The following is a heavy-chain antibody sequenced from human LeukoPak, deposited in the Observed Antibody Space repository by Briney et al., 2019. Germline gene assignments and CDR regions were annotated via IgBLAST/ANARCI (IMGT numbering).Heavy chain of an antibody. D-gene: IGHD3-10*01. J-gene: IGHJ4*02. CDR1: GFTFSIYA. CDR2: IGDTT. V-gene: IGHV3-23*01. Sequence: GGSLRLSCAASGFTFSIYAMSWVRQAPGKGLEWVSTIGDTTYYADSVKGRFTISRDSAKNTVYLQMNSLRAEDTAVYYCARDVGSGSYSASDYWGQGTLVTVSS. CDR3: ARDVGSGSYSASDY.